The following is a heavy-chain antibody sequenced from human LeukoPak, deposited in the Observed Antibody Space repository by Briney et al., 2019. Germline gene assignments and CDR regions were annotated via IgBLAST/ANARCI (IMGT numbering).Heavy chain of an antibody. D-gene: IGHD4-11*01. CDR2: ISGSGGST. J-gene: IGHJ3*02. V-gene: IGHV3-23*01. CDR1: GFTFSSYA. Sequence: GGSLRLSCAASGFTFSSYAMSWVRQAPGKGLEWVSAISGSGGSTYYADSVKGRFTISRDNARNSLYLQMNSLRAEDTAVYYCARDRGNYVIEAFDIWGQGTMVTVSS. CDR3: ARDRGNYVIEAFDI.